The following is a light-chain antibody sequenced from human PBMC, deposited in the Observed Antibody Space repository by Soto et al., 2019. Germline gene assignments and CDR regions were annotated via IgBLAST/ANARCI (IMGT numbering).Light chain of an antibody. CDR1: SSDIGGYNY. J-gene: IGLJ1*01. CDR2: DVS. Sequence: QSALTPPASVSGSPGQSTTISCTGTSSDIGGYNYVSWYQQLPGEAPKLIIYDVSDRPSGVSTRFSGSKSGNTASLTISGLQAEDEGDYYCSSFTSRHTYVFGTGTKVTV. V-gene: IGLV2-14*01. CDR3: SSFTSRHTYV.